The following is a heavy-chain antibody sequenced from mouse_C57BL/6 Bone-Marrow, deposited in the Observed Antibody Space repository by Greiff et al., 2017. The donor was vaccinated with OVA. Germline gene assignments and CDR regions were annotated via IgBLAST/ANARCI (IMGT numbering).Heavy chain of an antibody. D-gene: IGHD1-1*01. CDR1: GYTFTSYW. J-gene: IGHJ2*01. Sequence: VKLQQPGAELVRPGTSVKLSCKASGYTFTSYWMHWVKQRPGQGLEWIGVIDPSDSYTNYNQKFKGKATLPVDTSSSTAYMQLSSLTSEDSAVYYCARSGFITTVVPFDYGGQGTTLTVSS. V-gene: IGHV1-59*01. CDR2: IDPSDSYT. CDR3: ARSGFITTVVPFDY.